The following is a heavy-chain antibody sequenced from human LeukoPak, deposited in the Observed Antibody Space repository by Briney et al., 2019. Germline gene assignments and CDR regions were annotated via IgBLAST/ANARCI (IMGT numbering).Heavy chain of an antibody. CDR2: IIPILGIA. V-gene: IGHV1-69*04. CDR3: ARGAIADVLFDP. J-gene: IGHJ5*02. D-gene: IGHD6-13*01. CDR1: GGTFSSYA. Sequence: SVKVSCKASGGTFSSYAISWVRQAPGQGLEWMGRIIPILGIANYAQKFQGRVTITADKSTGTAYMELSSLRSEDTAVYYCARGAIADVLFDPWGQGTLVTVSS.